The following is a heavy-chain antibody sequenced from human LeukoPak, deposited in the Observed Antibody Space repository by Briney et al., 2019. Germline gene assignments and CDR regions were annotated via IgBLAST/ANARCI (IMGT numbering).Heavy chain of an antibody. Sequence: PSETLSLTRTVSGGSISSSSYYWGWIRQPPGKGLEWIGSIYYSGSTYYNPSLKSRVTISVDTSKNQFSLKLSSVTAADTAVYYCARVAGLGYCSGTSCEVAFDIWGQGTMVTVSS. CDR3: ARVAGLGYCSGTSCEVAFDI. CDR2: IYYSGST. J-gene: IGHJ3*02. D-gene: IGHD2-2*01. V-gene: IGHV4-39*07. CDR1: GGSISSSSYY.